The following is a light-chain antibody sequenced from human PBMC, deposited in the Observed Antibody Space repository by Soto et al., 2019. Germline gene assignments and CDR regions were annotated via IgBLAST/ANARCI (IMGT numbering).Light chain of an antibody. J-gene: IGKJ4*01. CDR2: AAS. V-gene: IGKV1-27*01. CDR1: QAISNH. Sequence: DIRLTPSPSSLSASVGDRVTIPCRASQAISNHLAGYQQKPWKVPNLLIYAASTLQSGVPSRFSGSGSGTDFTLFVSRQQPEDVATYSFQNYKSAPFTCGGWTKVQIK. CDR3: QNYKSAPFT.